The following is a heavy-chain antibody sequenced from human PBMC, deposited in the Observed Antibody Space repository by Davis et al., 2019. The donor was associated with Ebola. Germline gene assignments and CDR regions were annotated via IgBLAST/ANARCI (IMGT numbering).Heavy chain of an antibody. J-gene: IGHJ6*02. D-gene: IGHD3-22*01. CDR1: GYTFTSYG. CDR3: ARGAPNYYDSSGYYLYYYGMDV. V-gene: IGHV1-18*01. Sequence: ASVKVSCKASGYTFTSYGISWVRQAPGQGLEWMGWISPYNGNTNYAQKLQGRVTMTTDTSTSTAYMELSSLRSEDTAVYYCARGAPNYYDSSGYYLYYYGMDVWGQGTTVTVSS. CDR2: ISPYNGNT.